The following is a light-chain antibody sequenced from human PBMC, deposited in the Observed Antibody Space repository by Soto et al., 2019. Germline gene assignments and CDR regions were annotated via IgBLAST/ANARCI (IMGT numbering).Light chain of an antibody. J-gene: IGLJ1*01. Sequence: QAVVTQPPSASGTTGQTITISCSGGSSNIGINTVSWYEHLPGTAPRLLIYGNNQRPSGVPDRFSGSKSGTSASLAISGLQSEDEAHYYCATWDDSLDVHVFGTGTKLTVL. CDR2: GNN. CDR1: SSNIGINT. CDR3: ATWDDSLDVHV. V-gene: IGLV1-44*01.